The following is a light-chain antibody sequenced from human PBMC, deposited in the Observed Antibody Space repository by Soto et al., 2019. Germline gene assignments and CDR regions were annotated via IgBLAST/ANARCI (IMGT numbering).Light chain of an antibody. CDR2: AAS. V-gene: IGKV1-39*01. J-gene: IGKJ2*01. CDR1: QNIRTY. Sequence: DIQMTQSPSSLSASVGDRVTITCRASQNIRTYLNWYQQRPGKAPKFLIYAASSLQDVVPSRFSGSESGTDFTLTISSLQPEDSATYYCQQSYSDPLTFGQGTKLEIK. CDR3: QQSYSDPLT.